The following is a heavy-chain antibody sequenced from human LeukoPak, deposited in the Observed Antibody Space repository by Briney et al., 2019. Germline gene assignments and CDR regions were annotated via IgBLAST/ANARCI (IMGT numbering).Heavy chain of an antibody. Sequence: SETLSLTCTVSGGSISSSYWSWIRQSAGKGLEWIGRIYSSGSSNYNPSLKSRVTMSVDTSKNQFSLELSSVTAADTAVYYCAREGTAGTNLNWFDPWGQGTLVTVSS. CDR1: GGSISSSY. CDR3: AREGTAGTNLNWFDP. J-gene: IGHJ5*02. D-gene: IGHD1-1*01. V-gene: IGHV4-4*07. CDR2: IYSSGSS.